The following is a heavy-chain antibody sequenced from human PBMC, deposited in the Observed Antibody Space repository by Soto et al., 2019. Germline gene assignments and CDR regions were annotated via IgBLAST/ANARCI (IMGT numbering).Heavy chain of an antibody. Sequence: GGSLRLSCAASGFTFSSYAMSWVRQAPGKGLEWVSAISGSGGSTYYADSVKGRFTISRDNSKNTLYLQMNSLRAEDTAVYYCAKGLAGKKPCSYGCSGYRAYGMDVWGQGTTVTVSS. J-gene: IGHJ6*02. CDR1: GFTFSSYA. CDR2: ISGSGGST. CDR3: AKGLAGKKPCSYGCSGYRAYGMDV. V-gene: IGHV3-23*01. D-gene: IGHD3-22*01.